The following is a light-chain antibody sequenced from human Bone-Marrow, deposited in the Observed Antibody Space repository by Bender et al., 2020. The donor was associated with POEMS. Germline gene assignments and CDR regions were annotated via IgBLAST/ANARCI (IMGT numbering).Light chain of an antibody. CDR3: AAWDDSLL. CDR1: ALPKQY. Sequence: SYELTQPPSVSVSPGQTARITCSGDALPKQYGYWYQQKPGQAPVLVIYKDTERPSGVPDRFSGSKSGTSASLAISGLRSEDEADYYCAAWDDSLLFGGGTKLTVL. J-gene: IGLJ3*02. V-gene: IGLV3-25*02. CDR2: KDT.